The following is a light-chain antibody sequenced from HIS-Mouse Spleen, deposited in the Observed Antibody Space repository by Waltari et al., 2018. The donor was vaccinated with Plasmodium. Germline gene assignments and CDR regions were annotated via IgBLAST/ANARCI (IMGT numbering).Light chain of an antibody. CDR3: AAWDDSLSGRV. CDR2: RKN. V-gene: IGLV1-47*01. Sequence: QSVLTQPPSASGTPGQRVTISCSGSSSNIGSNYVYWYQQLPGTAPKPLIDRKNRRPSGVPARFAGAKSGTSASLAIRGLRSEDEADYYCAAWDDSLSGRVFGGGTKLTVL. CDR1: SSNIGSNY. J-gene: IGLJ3*02.